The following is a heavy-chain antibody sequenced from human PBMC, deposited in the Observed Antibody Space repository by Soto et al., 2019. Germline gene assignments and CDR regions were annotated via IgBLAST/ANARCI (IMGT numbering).Heavy chain of an antibody. CDR3: ARANFPNIYGTDV. CDR1: GYSFTSYW. Sequence: PGESLKISCKGSGYSFTSYWIGWVRQMPGKGLEWMGIIYPGDSDTRYSPSFQGQVTISADKSISTAYLQWSSLKASDTAMYYCARANFPNIYGTDVWGQGTTVTVSS. J-gene: IGHJ6*02. V-gene: IGHV5-51*01. D-gene: IGHD7-27*01. CDR2: IYPGDSDT.